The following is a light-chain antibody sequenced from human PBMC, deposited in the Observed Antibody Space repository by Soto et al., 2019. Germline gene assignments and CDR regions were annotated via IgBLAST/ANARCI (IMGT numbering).Light chain of an antibody. CDR1: QSVSSK. CDR3: QKYNNWPPIT. J-gene: IGKJ5*01. CDR2: GAS. Sequence: ETVMTQSPATLSVSPGERATLSCRASQSVSSKLAWYQQKPGPAPRLLIYGASTRATGIPDRFSGSGSGTEFTLSISRLQSEDSAVYYCQKYNNWPPITVGQGTRLEIK. V-gene: IGKV3D-15*01.